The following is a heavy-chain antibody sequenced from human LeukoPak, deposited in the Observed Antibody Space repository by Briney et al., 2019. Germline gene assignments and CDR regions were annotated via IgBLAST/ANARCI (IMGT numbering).Heavy chain of an antibody. CDR1: GGSFSGYY. Sequence: SETLSLTCAVYGGSFSGYYWSWIRQPPGKGLEWIGEINHSGSTNYNPSLKSRVTISVDTSKNQFSLKLSSVTAADTAVYYCARLGSSWYSGFDYWGQGTLVTVSS. CDR3: ARLGSSWYSGFDY. V-gene: IGHV4-34*01. J-gene: IGHJ4*02. CDR2: INHSGST. D-gene: IGHD6-13*01.